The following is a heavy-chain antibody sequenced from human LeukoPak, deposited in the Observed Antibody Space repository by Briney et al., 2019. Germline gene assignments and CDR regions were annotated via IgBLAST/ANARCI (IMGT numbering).Heavy chain of an antibody. Sequence: SETLSLTCAVSGVSTSRNNDYWGWVRQTPGKGLEGIGSVYYSGSTQYNPSLDSRITVYIDTSKNEFSLRLSSVTAADTAVYYFARASGATFVSWGQG. V-gene: IGHV4-39*01. CDR2: VYYSGST. D-gene: IGHD4/OR15-4a*01. J-gene: IGHJ5*01. CDR3: ARASGATFVS. CDR1: GVSTSRNNDY.